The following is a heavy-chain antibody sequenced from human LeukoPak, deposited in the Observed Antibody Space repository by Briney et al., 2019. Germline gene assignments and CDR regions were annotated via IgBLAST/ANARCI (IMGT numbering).Heavy chain of an antibody. CDR3: AREVVAAAGTVDY. CDR2: IYYSGGT. V-gene: IGHV4-59*01. Sequence: SETLSLTCTVSGDSISSYYWSWIRQPPGKGLEWIGYIYYSGGTNYNPSLKSRVTISVDTSKNQFSLKLTSVTAADTAVYYCAREVVAAAGTVDYWGQGTLVTVSS. J-gene: IGHJ4*02. D-gene: IGHD6-13*01. CDR1: GDSISSYY.